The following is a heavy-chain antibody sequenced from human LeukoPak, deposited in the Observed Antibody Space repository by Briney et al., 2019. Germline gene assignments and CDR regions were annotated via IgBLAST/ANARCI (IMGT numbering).Heavy chain of an antibody. Sequence: ASVKVCCKASGYTFTSYDINWVRQATGQGLAWMRWMNPNSGNTGYAQKFQGRVTMTRNTSISTAYMELSSLRSEDTAVYYCARNPYCSGGSCYSGKHYDYWGQGTLVTVSS. V-gene: IGHV1-8*01. CDR2: MNPNSGNT. J-gene: IGHJ4*02. D-gene: IGHD2-15*01. CDR1: GYTFTSYD. CDR3: ARNPYCSGGSCYSGKHYDY.